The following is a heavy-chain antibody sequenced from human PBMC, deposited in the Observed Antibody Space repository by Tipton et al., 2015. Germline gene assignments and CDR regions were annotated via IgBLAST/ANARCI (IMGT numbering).Heavy chain of an antibody. CDR1: GYNFTDFD. CDR3: ARAVSGKFADY. D-gene: IGHD4-23*01. J-gene: IGHJ4*02. Sequence: QLVQSGAEVKKPGASVKVSCEASGYNFTDFDIHWVRQAPGQGLEWMGWINPYNGNTDYAQTLQGRVTLTTDTSASTAYMDLRSLRSDDTAVYYCARAVSGKFADYWGQGALVTVSS. CDR2: INPYNGNT. V-gene: IGHV1-18*01.